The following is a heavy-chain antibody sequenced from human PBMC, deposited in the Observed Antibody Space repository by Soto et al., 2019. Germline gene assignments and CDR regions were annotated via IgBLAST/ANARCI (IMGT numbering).Heavy chain of an antibody. CDR1: GFTFSSYW. J-gene: IGHJ4*02. CDR3: ARDRRAGY. V-gene: IGHV3-7*01. CDR2: IKQDGSGK. Sequence: GGSLRLSCAASGFTFSSYWMSWVRQAPGKGLEWVANIKQDGSGKYYLYSVKGRFSISRDNAKNSLYLQMNSLRAEDTAVYYCARDRRAGYWGQGTLVTVSS.